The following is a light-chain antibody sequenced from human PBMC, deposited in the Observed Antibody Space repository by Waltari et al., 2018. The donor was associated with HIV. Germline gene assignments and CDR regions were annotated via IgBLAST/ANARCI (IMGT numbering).Light chain of an antibody. V-gene: IGLV2-14*03. Sequence: QSALTQPASVSGSPGQSITISCTGASSDIGRYNYVSWYQQNPDKAPKLIIYDVSSRPAGISDRFSGSKSGNTASLTISGLQDEDEADYYCSTYTGSNALGVIGTGTRVTVL. CDR1: SSDIGRYNY. CDR2: DVS. J-gene: IGLJ1*01. CDR3: STYTGSNALGV.